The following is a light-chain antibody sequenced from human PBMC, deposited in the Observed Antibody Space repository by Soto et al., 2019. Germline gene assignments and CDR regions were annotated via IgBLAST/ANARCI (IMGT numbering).Light chain of an antibody. CDR2: EVS. Sequence: QSALTQPASVSGSPGQSITISCTGNSSDVGGYNYVSWYQQHPGKAPKLMIYEVSNRPSGVSNRFSGSKSGNTASLTISGLQAEDEADYYCSSYTSSSTPVVFGGGTQLTVL. V-gene: IGLV2-14*01. CDR1: SSDVGGYNY. J-gene: IGLJ2*01. CDR3: SSYTSSSTPVV.